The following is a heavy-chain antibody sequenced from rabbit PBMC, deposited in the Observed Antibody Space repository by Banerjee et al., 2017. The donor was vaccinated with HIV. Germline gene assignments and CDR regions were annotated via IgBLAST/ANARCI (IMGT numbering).Heavy chain of an antibody. CDR3: ARWLLGAYFNL. V-gene: IGHV1S45*01. CDR2: IVTGSSGST. CDR1: GFSISSGYY. D-gene: IGHD5-1*01. J-gene: IGHJ4*01. Sequence: QQQLEESGGDLVKPEGSLTLTCTASGFSISSGYYMCWVRQAPGKGLEWIAWIVTGSSGSTYYASWVNGRFTISKTSPTTVTLQMTSLTAADTATYFCARWLLGAYFNLWGPGTLVTVS.